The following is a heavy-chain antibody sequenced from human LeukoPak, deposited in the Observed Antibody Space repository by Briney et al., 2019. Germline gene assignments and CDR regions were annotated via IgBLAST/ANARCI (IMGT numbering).Heavy chain of an antibody. D-gene: IGHD3-22*01. CDR2: ISGSGSST. V-gene: IGHV3-23*01. J-gene: IGHJ4*02. CDR1: GFTFSSYA. CDR3: AKGKGYYSDSSSYPEY. Sequence: GGSLRLSCAASGFTFSSYAMSWVRQAPGKGLEWVSTISGSGSSTYYADSVKGRFTITRDNSKNTLYLRMNSLRAEDTALFYCAKGKGYYSDSSSYPEYWGQGTLVTVSS.